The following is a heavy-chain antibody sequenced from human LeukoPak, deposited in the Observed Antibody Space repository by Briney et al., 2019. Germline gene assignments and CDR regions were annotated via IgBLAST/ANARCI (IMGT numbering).Heavy chain of an antibody. CDR1: GFTFSSYT. Sequence: PGGSLRLSCAASGFTFSSYTMNWVRQATGKGLEWLSSITSTSSTMYYADSVKGRFTISRDNAKNSLYLQMNSLRAEDTAVFYCARVLVSPKNYYFYGMDVWGQGTTVTVSS. CDR2: ITSTSSTM. J-gene: IGHJ6*02. V-gene: IGHV3-48*04. D-gene: IGHD2-2*01. CDR3: ARVLVSPKNYYFYGMDV.